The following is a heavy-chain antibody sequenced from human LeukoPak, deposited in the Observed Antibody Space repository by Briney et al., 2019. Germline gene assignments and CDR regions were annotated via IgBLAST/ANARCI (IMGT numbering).Heavy chain of an antibody. Sequence: SETLSLTYTVSGGSISSGDYYWSWIRQPPGKGLEWIGYIYYSGTTYYNPSLKSRVTISVDTSKNQFSLKLTSVTAADTAVYFCARGPYGSGSYYWGQGTLVTASS. CDR3: ARGPYGSGSYY. CDR2: IYYSGTT. J-gene: IGHJ4*02. V-gene: IGHV4-30-4*01. D-gene: IGHD3-10*01. CDR1: GGSISSGDYY.